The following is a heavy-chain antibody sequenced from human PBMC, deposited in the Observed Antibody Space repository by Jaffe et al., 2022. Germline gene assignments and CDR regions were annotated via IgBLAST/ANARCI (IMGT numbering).Heavy chain of an antibody. Sequence: QVQLQESGPGLVKPSETLSLTCAVSGYSISSGYYWGWIRQPPGKGLEWIGSIYHSGSTYYNPSLKSRVTISVDTSKNQFSLKLSSVTAADTAVYYCARSGNEWEPYYFDYWGQGTLVTVSS. V-gene: IGHV4-38-2*01. J-gene: IGHJ4*02. CDR1: GYSISSGYY. CDR3: ARSGNEWEPYYFDY. CDR2: IYHSGST. D-gene: IGHD1-26*01.